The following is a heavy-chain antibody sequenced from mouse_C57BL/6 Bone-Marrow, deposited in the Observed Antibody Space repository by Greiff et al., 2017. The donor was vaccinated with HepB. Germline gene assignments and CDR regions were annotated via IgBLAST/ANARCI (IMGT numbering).Heavy chain of an antibody. Sequence: EVKLVESGGGLVKPGGSLKLSCAASGFTFSSYAMSWVRQTPEKRLEWVATISDGGSYTYYPDNVKGRFTISRENAKNNLYLQMSHLKSEDTAMYYCARITTVVHWYFDVWGTGTTVTVSS. CDR1: GFTFSSYA. CDR3: ARITTVVHWYFDV. J-gene: IGHJ1*03. CDR2: ISDGGSYT. D-gene: IGHD1-1*01. V-gene: IGHV5-4*03.